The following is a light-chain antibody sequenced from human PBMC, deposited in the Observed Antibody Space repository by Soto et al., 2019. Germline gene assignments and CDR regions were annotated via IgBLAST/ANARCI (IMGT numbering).Light chain of an antibody. CDR2: AAS. V-gene: IGKV3-15*01. CDR3: QEYSKWPLFT. Sequence: EIVVTQSPGILSVSPGGRAILSCRVSQSVGRNLAWYQQKPGQAPTLRIYAASTRATGLPARFSGSGSGTDFTLTISSLQSEDFAVYYCQEYSKWPLFTFGPGTRVDIK. CDR1: QSVGRN. J-gene: IGKJ3*01.